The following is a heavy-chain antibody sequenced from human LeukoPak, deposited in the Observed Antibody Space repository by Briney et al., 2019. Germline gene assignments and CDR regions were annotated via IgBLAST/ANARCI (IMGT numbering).Heavy chain of an antibody. Sequence: ASVKVSCKASGYTFTNYYMNWVRQAPGQGLEWMGIINPSGGSTRYAQKFQGRVTMTRDMSTSTVYMELSSLRSEDTAVYYCARVVVRGVIGYYYYYMDVWGKGTTVTVSS. V-gene: IGHV1-46*01. CDR2: INPSGGST. J-gene: IGHJ6*03. CDR3: ARVVVRGVIGYYYYYMDV. CDR1: GYTFTNYY. D-gene: IGHD3-10*01.